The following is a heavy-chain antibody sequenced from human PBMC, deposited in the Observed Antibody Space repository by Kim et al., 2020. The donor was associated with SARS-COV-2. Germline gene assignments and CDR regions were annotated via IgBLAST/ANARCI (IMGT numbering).Heavy chain of an antibody. D-gene: IGHD1-26*01. J-gene: IGHJ4*02. Sequence: EYAASVKGRFTISRDDSKSIAYLQMNSLKTEDTAVYYCTREGASGSYYDYWGQGTLVTVSS. V-gene: IGHV3-49*02. CDR3: TREGASGSYYDY.